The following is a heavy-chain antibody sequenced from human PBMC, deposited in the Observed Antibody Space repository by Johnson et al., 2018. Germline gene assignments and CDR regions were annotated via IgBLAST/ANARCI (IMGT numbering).Heavy chain of an antibody. D-gene: IGHD1-26*01. V-gene: IGHV3-73*01. CDR2: IRSKANSYAT. Sequence: VQLVQSGGGLVQPGGSLKLSCAASGFTFSGSAMHWVRQASGKGLEWVGRIRSKANSYATAYAASVTGRFTISRDDSKNTAYLKMNSLKTEDMAVYYCTRRTEGDKCEGELLPAVEWGFDIWGQGTMVTVSS. CDR3: TRRTEGDKCEGELLPAVEWGFDI. CDR1: GFTFSGSA. J-gene: IGHJ3*02.